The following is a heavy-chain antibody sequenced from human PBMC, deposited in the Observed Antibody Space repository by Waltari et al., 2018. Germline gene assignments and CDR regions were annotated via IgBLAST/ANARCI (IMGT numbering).Heavy chain of an antibody. J-gene: IGHJ4*02. CDR2: ISSDGTNE. D-gene: IGHD6-13*01. CDR1: GFTLSNFP. V-gene: IGHV3-30*01. Sequence: QVQLMESGGGVVHPGRSLRLSCAASGFTLSNFPIHWVRQAPGKGLEWVAVISSDGTNEHYADSVKGRLTISRDNSKNTLYLEMNSLRGDDTAVYFCAREVGSSWPLDYWGQGTLVTVSS. CDR3: AREVGSSWPLDY.